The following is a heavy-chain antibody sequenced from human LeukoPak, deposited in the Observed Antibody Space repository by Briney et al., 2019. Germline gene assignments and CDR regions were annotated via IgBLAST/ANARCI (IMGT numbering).Heavy chain of an antibody. D-gene: IGHD3-10*01. CDR3: ARDSYQDYYGRFDP. V-gene: IGHV3-33*01. J-gene: IGHJ5*02. Sequence: GESLRLSCAASGFSFSNHGMHWVRQAPGKRLEWVAVIWDDGNNKRYANSVNGRFTISRDNSENTLYLQMNGLTAEDTAMYYCARDSYQDYYGRFDPWGQGTLVIVSS. CDR2: IWDDGNNK. CDR1: GFSFSNHG.